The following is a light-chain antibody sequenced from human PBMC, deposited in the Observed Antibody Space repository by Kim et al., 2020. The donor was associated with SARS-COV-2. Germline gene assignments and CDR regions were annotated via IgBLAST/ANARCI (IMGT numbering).Light chain of an antibody. CDR2: GNS. CDR1: RPNSGAGYD. V-gene: IGLV1-40*01. J-gene: IGLJ2*01. CDR3: QSYDSSLSGSVV. Sequence: VTISSHGNRPNSGAGYDVHWDQQLPGTAPKLLIYGNSNRPSGVPDRFSGSKSGTSASLAITGLQAEDEADYYCQSYDSSLSGSVVFGGGTQLTVL.